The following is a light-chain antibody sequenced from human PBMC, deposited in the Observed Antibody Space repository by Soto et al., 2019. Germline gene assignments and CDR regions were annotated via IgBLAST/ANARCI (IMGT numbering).Light chain of an antibody. CDR3: QQHNYLPVP. J-gene: IGKJ4*01. CDR2: DAS. CDR1: QDISNY. V-gene: IGKV1-33*01. Sequence: DIQMTQSPSSLSASVGDRVTITCQASQDISNYLNWYQQKPGKAPKLLIYDASNLETGVPSRFSGSESGKEFTFPHRSLQPESFATNYLQQHNYLPVPFGGGTKVEIK.